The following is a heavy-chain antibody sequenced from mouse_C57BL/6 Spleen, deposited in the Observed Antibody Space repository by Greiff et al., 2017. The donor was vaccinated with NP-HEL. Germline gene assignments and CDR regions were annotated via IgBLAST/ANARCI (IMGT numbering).Heavy chain of an antibody. V-gene: IGHV1-54*01. CDR2: INPGSGGT. CDR1: GYAFTNYL. CDR3: ARSHYSNLYYYAMDY. Sequence: QVQLQQSGAELVRPGTSVKVSCKASGYAFTNYLIEWVKQRPGQGLEWIGVINPGSGGTNYNEKFKGKATLTADKSSSTAYMQLSSLTSEDSAFYFCARSHYSNLYYYAMDYWGQGTSVTVSA. J-gene: IGHJ4*01. D-gene: IGHD2-5*01.